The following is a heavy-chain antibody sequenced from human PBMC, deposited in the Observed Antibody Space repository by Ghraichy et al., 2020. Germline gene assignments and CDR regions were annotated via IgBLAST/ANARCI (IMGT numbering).Heavy chain of an antibody. CDR3: ARDDYGDPIDY. CDR1: GASMNSYY. CDR2: IYYSGGT. J-gene: IGHJ4*02. V-gene: IGHV4-59*01. D-gene: IGHD4-17*01. Sequence: ETLSLTCTVSGASMNSYYWNWIRQPPGKGLEWIGYIYYSGGTNYNPSLKSRVTISLDTSKNQFSLKLSSVTAADTAVYYCARDDYGDPIDYWGQGTLVTVSS.